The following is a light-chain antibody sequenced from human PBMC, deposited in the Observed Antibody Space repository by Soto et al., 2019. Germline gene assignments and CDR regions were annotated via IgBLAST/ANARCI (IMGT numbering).Light chain of an antibody. J-gene: IGKJ1*01. V-gene: IGKV3-20*01. CDR2: GAS. Sequence: EIVLTQSPGTLSLSPGERATLSCRASQSVSSSYLAWYQQKPGQPPRLLIYGASSRASGIPYRFSGSGSGADFTLSSSRLEPEDFAVYYCQQYGSSQSFGQGTKVEIK. CDR1: QSVSSSY. CDR3: QQYGSSQS.